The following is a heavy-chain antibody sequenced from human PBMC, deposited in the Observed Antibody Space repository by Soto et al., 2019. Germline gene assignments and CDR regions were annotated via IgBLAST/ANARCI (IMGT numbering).Heavy chain of an antibody. CDR1: GFAFSSYW. CDR2: IKGDGSES. CDR3: ARPRVDF. Sequence: GGSLRLSCAASGFAFSSYWMHWVRQAPGKGLEWVANIKGDGSESNYVDSVKGRFTISRDNAKNSLYLQMNSLGAEDTAVYYCARPRVDFWGHGTLVTVSS. J-gene: IGHJ4*01. V-gene: IGHV3-7*01.